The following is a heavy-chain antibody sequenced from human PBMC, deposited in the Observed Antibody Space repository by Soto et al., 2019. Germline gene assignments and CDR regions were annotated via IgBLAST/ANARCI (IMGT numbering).Heavy chain of an antibody. CDR2: IYYSGST. D-gene: IGHD4-17*01. V-gene: IGHV4-59*08. Sequence: QVQLQESGPGLVKPSETLSLTCTVSGGSISSYYWSWIRQPPGKGLEWIGYIYYSGSTNYNPSLKSRVIISVDTSKNQFSLKLSSVTAADTAVYYCARASTVTTRGSRNNWFDPWGQGTLVTVSS. J-gene: IGHJ5*02. CDR1: GGSISSYY. CDR3: ARASTVTTRGSRNNWFDP.